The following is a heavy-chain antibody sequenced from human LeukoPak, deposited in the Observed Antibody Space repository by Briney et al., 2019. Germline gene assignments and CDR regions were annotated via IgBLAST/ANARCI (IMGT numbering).Heavy chain of an antibody. Sequence: GASVKVSCKASGYTFTGHYMHWVRQAPGQGLEWVGWINADSGDTSSAQKFQGRVTMTRDTSISTAYMELSGLRSDDTAVYYCGRDAGDGYNPADYWGQGTLVTVSS. CDR2: INADSGDT. J-gene: IGHJ4*02. CDR1: GYTFTGHY. V-gene: IGHV1-2*02. CDR3: GRDAGDGYNPADY. D-gene: IGHD5-24*01.